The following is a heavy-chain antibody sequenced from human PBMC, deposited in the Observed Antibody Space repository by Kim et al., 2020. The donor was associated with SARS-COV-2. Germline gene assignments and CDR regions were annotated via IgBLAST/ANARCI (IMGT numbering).Heavy chain of an antibody. CDR3: ARGWFGQVGDY. D-gene: IGHD3-10*01. Sequence: GGSLRLSCAASGFTFNTYTMDGVRQAPGKGLEWVSSITISSTHIYYADSVKARFTISRDNARNSVYLQMNSLRVDDTAIYYCARGWFGQVGDYWGQGARVTVSS. CDR1: GFTFNTYT. J-gene: IGHJ4*02. V-gene: IGHV3-21*04. CDR2: ITISSTHI.